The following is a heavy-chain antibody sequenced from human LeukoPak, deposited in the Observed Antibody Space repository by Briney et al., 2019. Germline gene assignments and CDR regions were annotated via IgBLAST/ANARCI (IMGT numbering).Heavy chain of an antibody. D-gene: IGHD3-9*01. CDR2: ISSSGSTI. CDR3: AKDKELRYFDWLFDLDY. J-gene: IGHJ4*02. V-gene: IGHV3-48*03. CDR1: GFTFSSYE. Sequence: GGSLRLSCAASGFTFSSYEMNWVRQAPGKGLEWVSYISSSGSTIYYADSVKGRFTISRDNSKNTLYLQLNSLRAEDTAVYYCAKDKELRYFDWLFDLDYWGQGTLVTVSS.